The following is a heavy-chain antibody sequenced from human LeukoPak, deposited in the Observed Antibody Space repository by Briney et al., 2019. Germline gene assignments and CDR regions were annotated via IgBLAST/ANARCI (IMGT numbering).Heavy chain of an antibody. CDR1: GYTFTSYD. D-gene: IGHD5-18*01. V-gene: IGHV1-8*01. Sequence: EASVNVSCKASGYTFTSYDINWVRQATGQGLEGMGWMNPNSGNTGYAQKFQGRVTMTRDTSISTAYMELSSLTSEDTAVYYCARLGIYDGNSYGSFWGQGTLVTVSS. CDR3: ARLGIYDGNSYGSF. J-gene: IGHJ4*02. CDR2: MNPNSGNT.